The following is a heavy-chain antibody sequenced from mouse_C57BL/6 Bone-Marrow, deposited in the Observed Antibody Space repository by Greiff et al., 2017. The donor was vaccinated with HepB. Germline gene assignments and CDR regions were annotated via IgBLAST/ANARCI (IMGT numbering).Heavy chain of an antibody. V-gene: IGHV5-4*01. J-gene: IGHJ1*03. Sequence: EVQGVESGGGLVKPGGSLKLSCAASGFTFSSYAMSWVRQTPEKRLEWVATISDGGSYTYYPDNVKGRFTISRDNAKNNLYLQMSHLKSEDTAMYYCARDDGSSYDWYFDVWGTGTTVTVSS. CDR1: GFTFSSYA. D-gene: IGHD1-1*01. CDR2: ISDGGSYT. CDR3: ARDDGSSYDWYFDV.